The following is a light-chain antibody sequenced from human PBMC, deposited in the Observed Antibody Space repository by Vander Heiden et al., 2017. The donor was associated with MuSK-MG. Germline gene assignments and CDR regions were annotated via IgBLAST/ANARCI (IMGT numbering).Light chain of an antibody. CDR2: GPS. Sequence: DIVMTQSPDSLAVSLGERATINCKSSQSVLYSSNNKNFLAWFQQKPGQPPKLLIYGPSTRESGVPDRFSGSGSGTDFTLTISSLQAEDVAVYYCQQEDSIPWTFGQGTKVXIK. V-gene: IGKV4-1*01. CDR3: QQEDSIPWT. J-gene: IGKJ1*01. CDR1: QSVLYSSNNKNF.